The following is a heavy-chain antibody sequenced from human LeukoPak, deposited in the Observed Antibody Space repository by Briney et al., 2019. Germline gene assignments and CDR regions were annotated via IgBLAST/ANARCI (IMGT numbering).Heavy chain of an antibody. Sequence: GGSLRLSCAASGFTFDNYAMHWVRQAQGKGLEWLEFIRGGGGVTRYSDSVKDGLTISRDISRKKLYLQLNSLGAEGTAIYYCAKCSASDYNDAFYVWGRGTMVTVAS. CDR2: IRGGGGVT. J-gene: IGHJ3*01. D-gene: IGHD3-10*01. CDR1: GFTFDNYA. CDR3: AKCSASDYNDAFYV. V-gene: IGHV3-23*01.